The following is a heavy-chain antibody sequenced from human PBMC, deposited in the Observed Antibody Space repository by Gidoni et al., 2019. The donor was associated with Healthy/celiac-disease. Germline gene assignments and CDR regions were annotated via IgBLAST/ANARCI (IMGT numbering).Heavy chain of an antibody. J-gene: IGHJ6*02. V-gene: IGHV3-7*01. CDR1: GFTFSSSW. CDR3: ARRSYDYIWGSYLNYYYYYGMDV. CDR2: IKQDGSEK. D-gene: IGHD3-16*02. Sequence: EVQLVESGGGLVQPGGSLRLSCAASGFTFSSSWMSWVGRAPGKGLEWVANIKQDGSEKYYVDSVKGRFTISRDNAKNSLYLQMNSLRAEDTAVYYCARRSYDYIWGSYLNYYYYYGMDVWGQGTTVTVSS.